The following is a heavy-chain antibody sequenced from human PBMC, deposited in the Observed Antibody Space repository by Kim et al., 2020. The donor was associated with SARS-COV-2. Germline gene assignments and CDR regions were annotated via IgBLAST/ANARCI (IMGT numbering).Heavy chain of an antibody. CDR2: ISWDGGST. CDR1: GFTFDDYT. V-gene: IGHV3-43*01. Sequence: GGSLRLSCAASGFTFDDYTMHWVRQAPGKGLEWVSLISWDGGSTYYADSVKGRFTISRDNSKNSLYLQMNSLRTEDTALYYCAKAGVTGIAAAGKPGHDEYYYYGMDVWGQGTTVTVSS. CDR3: AKAGVTGIAAAGKPGHDEYYYYGMDV. J-gene: IGHJ6*02. D-gene: IGHD6-13*01.